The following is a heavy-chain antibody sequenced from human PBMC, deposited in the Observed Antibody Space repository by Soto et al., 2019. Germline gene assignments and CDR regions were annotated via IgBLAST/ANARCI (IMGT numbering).Heavy chain of an antibody. CDR3: ARALFPDVDIYAMDV. V-gene: IGHV3-33*01. CDR2: IWNDGSNK. CDR1: GFTFRDHA. D-gene: IGHD5-12*01. J-gene: IGHJ6*02. Sequence: GGSPRLSXAASGFTFRDHAMHWVRQAPGKGREWLAIIWNDGSNKFYAGSVQGRFTISRDNSKNTVYLQMNTLSAEDTAVYYCARALFPDVDIYAMDVWGQGTTVTVSS.